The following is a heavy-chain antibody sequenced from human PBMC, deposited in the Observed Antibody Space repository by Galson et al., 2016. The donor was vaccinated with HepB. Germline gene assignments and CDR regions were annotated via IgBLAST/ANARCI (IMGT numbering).Heavy chain of an antibody. D-gene: IGHD4-17*01. CDR2: IYHTGET. Sequence: ETLSLTCAVYGGSFSGYYWSWIRQPPGKGLEWIGEIYHTGETNYNPSLKSRVIISIDMSRNQFSLKLSSVTAADTAVYYCARVGTTVTTSSYWYFDLWGRGTLVTVSS. V-gene: IGHV4-34*01. CDR1: GGSFSGYY. CDR3: ARVGTTVTTSSYWYFDL. J-gene: IGHJ2*01.